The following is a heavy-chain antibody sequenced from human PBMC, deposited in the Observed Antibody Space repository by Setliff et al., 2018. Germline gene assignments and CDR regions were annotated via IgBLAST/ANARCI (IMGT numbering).Heavy chain of an antibody. J-gene: IGHJ4*02. D-gene: IGHD2-15*01. CDR2: IYTRGST. CDR1: GDSISSGSYY. CDR3: ASAEVVVAP. Sequence: PSETLSLTCTVSGDSISSGSYYWSWIRQPAGKGLEWTGQIYTRGSTNENPSLKSRVTISVDTSKNQVSLRLTSVTAADTAVYYCASAEVVVAPWGQGTLVTVSS. V-gene: IGHV4-61*09.